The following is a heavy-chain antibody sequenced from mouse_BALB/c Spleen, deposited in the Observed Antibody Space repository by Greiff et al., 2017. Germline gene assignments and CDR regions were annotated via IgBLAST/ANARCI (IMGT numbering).Heavy chain of an antibody. J-gene: IGHJ3*01. CDR1: GYTFTSYV. D-gene: IGHD2-4*01. Sequence: VQLQQSGPELVKPGASVKMSCKASGYTFTSYVMHWVKQKPGQGLEWIGYINPYNDGTKYNEKFKGKATLTSDKSSSTAYMELSSLTSEDSAVYYCSTMIKSAWFAYWGQGTLVTVSA. CDR3: STMIKSAWFAY. V-gene: IGHV1-14*01. CDR2: INPYNDGT.